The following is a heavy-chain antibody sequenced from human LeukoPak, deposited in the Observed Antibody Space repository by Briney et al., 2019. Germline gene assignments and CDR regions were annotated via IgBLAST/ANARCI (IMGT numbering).Heavy chain of an antibody. CDR3: AWGSGAYYTWFDP. Sequence: GGSLRLSCAASGFTFSSYGMHWVRQAPGKGLEWVAVIWYDGNNKYYADSVKGRFTISRDNSKNTLYLQMDSLRAEDTAVYYCAWGSGAYYTWFDPWGQGTLVTVSS. V-gene: IGHV3-33*01. D-gene: IGHD3-16*01. CDR1: GFTFSSYG. J-gene: IGHJ5*02. CDR2: IWYDGNNK.